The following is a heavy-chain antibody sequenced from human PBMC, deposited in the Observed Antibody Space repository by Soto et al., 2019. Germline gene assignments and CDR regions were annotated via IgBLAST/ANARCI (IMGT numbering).Heavy chain of an antibody. V-gene: IGHV5-51*01. Sequence: GESLKISCKASGYIFNNYWIGWVRQMPGKGLEWMGSIYPDDTETRYSPSFQGQVTISTDKSINTPYLQWSSLKAADTAIYYCARRVNHMERRIHSNWFDPWGQGALVTVSS. CDR3: ARRVNHMERRIHSNWFDP. CDR2: IYPDDTET. D-gene: IGHD1-1*01. J-gene: IGHJ5*02. CDR1: GYIFNNYW.